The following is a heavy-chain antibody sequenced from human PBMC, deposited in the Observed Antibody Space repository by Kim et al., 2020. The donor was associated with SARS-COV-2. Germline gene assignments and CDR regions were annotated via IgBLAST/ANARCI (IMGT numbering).Heavy chain of an antibody. Sequence: GGSLRLSCAASGFTFSNAWMSWVRQAPGKGLEWVCRIKSKTDGGTTDYAAPVKGRFTISRDDSKNTLYLQMNSLKTEATAVYYCTTDQVWFGELLPHDAFDIWGQGTMVTVSS. CDR1: GFTFSNAW. CDR3: TTDQVWFGELLPHDAFDI. V-gene: IGHV3-15*01. CDR2: IKSKTDGGTT. J-gene: IGHJ3*02. D-gene: IGHD3-10*01.